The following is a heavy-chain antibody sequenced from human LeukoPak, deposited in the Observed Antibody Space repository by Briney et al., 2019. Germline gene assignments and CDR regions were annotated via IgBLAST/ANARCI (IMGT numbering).Heavy chain of an antibody. CDR1: GFTFSSCW. D-gene: IGHD3-16*01. J-gene: IGHJ3*02. Sequence: GGSLRLSCAASGFTFSSCWMHWVRQAPGKGLVWVSRINSDGSTTNYADSVRGRFTISRDNAKNTLYLQMNRLRAEDTAVYYCASVVGGYDPPVEGFDIWGQGTMVTVSS. CDR2: INSDGSTT. CDR3: ASVVGGYDPPVEGFDI. V-gene: IGHV3-74*01.